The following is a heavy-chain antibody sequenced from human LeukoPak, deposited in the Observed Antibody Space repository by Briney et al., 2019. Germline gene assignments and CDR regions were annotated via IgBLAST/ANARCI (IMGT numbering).Heavy chain of an antibody. Sequence: PSETLSLTCTVSGGSISSSNYYWGWIRQPPGKGLEWIGSIYYSGSTYYSPSLKSRVSISVDTSKNQFSLRLTSVTAADTAVYYCARSSANYYMDVWGKGTTVTVSS. CDR1: GGSISSSNYY. J-gene: IGHJ6*03. CDR3: ARSSANYYMDV. V-gene: IGHV4-39*07. D-gene: IGHD6-19*01. CDR2: IYYSGST.